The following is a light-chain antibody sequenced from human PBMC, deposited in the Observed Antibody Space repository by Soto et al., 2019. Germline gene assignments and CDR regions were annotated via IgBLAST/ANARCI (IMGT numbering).Light chain of an antibody. CDR2: GAS. CDR1: QSVSSN. V-gene: IGKV3-15*01. CDR3: MQALQSPRT. J-gene: IGKJ1*01. Sequence: EIVMTQSPATLPLSPGERATLSCRASQSVSSNLAWYQQKPGQAPRFLIYGASTRATGIPDRFSGSGSGTNFTLKISRVEAEDVGVYYCMQALQSPRTFGRGTKVDIK.